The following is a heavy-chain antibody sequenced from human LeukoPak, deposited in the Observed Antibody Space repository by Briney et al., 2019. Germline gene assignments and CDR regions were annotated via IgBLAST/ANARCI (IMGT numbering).Heavy chain of an antibody. V-gene: IGHV4-34*01. D-gene: IGHD2-2*01. CDR3: ARSPLGIAVGWFDP. CDR1: GGSFSGYY. J-gene: IGHJ5*02. CDR2: INHSGST. Sequence: SETLSLTCAVYGGSFSGYYWNWIRQPPGKGLEWIGEINHSGSTNYYPSLKSRVTISVDTSKNQFSLKLSSVTAADTAVYYCARSPLGIAVGWFDPWGQGTLVTVSS.